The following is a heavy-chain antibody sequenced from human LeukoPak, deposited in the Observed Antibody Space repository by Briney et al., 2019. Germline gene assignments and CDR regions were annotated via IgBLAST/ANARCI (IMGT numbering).Heavy chain of an antibody. J-gene: IGHJ4*02. CDR1: GVSISSSNSY. CDR3: ARGKAAGIS. CDR2: IYYSGNT. V-gene: IGHV4-39*01. Sequence: PSETLSLTCTVSGVSISSSNSYWGWIRQPPGKGLEWIGSIYYSGNTYYNASLKSQVSISIDTSKNRFSLKLSSVTAADTAVYYCARGKAAGISWGQGTLVTVSS. D-gene: IGHD6-13*01.